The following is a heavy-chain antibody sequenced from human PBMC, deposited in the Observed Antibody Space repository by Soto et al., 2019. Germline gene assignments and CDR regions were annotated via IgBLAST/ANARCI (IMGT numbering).Heavy chain of an antibody. Sequence: GGSLRLSCAASGFTVSSNYMSWVRQAPGKGLEWVSVIYSGGSTYYADSVKGRFTISRDNSKNTLYLQRNSLRAEDTAVYYCARYVMVPAANYYYYYYMDVWGKGTTVTVSS. D-gene: IGHD2-2*01. V-gene: IGHV3-66*01. CDR3: ARYVMVPAANYYYYYYMDV. CDR2: IYSGGST. CDR1: GFTVSSNY. J-gene: IGHJ6*03.